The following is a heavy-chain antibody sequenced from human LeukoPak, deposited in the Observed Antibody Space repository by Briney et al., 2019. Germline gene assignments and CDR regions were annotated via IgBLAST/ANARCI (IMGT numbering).Heavy chain of an antibody. CDR3: ARDGRRYSSTWSFDY. CDR2: IYYSGST. J-gene: IGHJ4*02. CDR1: GGSISGYY. D-gene: IGHD6-13*01. Sequence: ASETLSLTCTVSGGSISGYYWSWIRQPPGKGLEWVGYIYYSGSTNYNPSLKSRVTLSVDTSKNQFSLKLSSVTAADTAVYFCARDGRRYSSTWSFDYWGQGTLVTVSS. V-gene: IGHV4-59*01.